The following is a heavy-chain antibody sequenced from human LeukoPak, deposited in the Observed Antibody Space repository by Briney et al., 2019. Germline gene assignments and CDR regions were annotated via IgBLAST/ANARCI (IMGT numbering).Heavy chain of an antibody. D-gene: IGHD3-10*01. CDR1: GYTFTGYY. CDR2: INPNSGGT. CDR3: ARGGMVRGVIITNALIDY. J-gene: IGHJ4*02. V-gene: IGHV1-2*02. Sequence: GASVKVSCKASGYTFTGYYMHWVRQAPGQGLEWMGWINPNSGGTNYAQKFQGRVTMTRDPSISTAYMELSRLRSDDTAVYYCARGGMVRGVIITNALIDYWGQGTLVTVSS.